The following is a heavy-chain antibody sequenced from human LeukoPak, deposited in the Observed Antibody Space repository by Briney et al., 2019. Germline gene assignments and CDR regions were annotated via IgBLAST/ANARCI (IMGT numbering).Heavy chain of an antibody. D-gene: IGHD6-19*01. V-gene: IGHV4-59*08. CDR1: DYSISHYY. J-gene: IGHJ4*02. Sequence: SESLSLTCTVSDYSISHYYWSWIRQPPGKGLEWIGYIFHSGTTKFNPSLKSRVTISIDTSKNQFSLKLSSVTAADTAVYYCARHSGAGTGFVYWGQGTLVTVSS. CDR2: IFHSGTT. CDR3: ARHSGAGTGFVY.